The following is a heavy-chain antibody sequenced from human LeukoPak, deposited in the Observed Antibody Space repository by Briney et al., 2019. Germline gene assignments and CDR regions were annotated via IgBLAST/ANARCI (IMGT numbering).Heavy chain of an antibody. CDR2: IYYSGRT. D-gene: IGHD3-10*01. Sequence: GSLRLSCAASGFTFSRYAMSWVRQAPGRGLEGIGYIYYSGRTNYNPSLKSRVTISVDTSKNQFSLKLSSVTAADTAVYYCARDYYMLRGLHWFDPWGQGTLVTVSS. CDR3: ARDYYMLRGLHWFDP. V-gene: IGHV4-59*12. J-gene: IGHJ5*02. CDR1: GFTFSRYA.